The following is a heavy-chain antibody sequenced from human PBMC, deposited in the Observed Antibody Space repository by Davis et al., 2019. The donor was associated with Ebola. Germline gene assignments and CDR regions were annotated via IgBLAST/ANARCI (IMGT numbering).Heavy chain of an antibody. J-gene: IGHJ6*02. D-gene: IGHD6-19*01. CDR2: ISGSGGST. Sequence: GESLKISCAASGFTFSNYGMIWVRQAPGKGLEWVSSISGSGGSTYYAGSVKGRSTISRDNSKNTVYLQMSHLRVEDTAVYYCAKGLGVAVMLYYGMDIWGQGTTVTVPS. V-gene: IGHV3-23*01. CDR3: AKGLGVAVMLYYGMDI. CDR1: GFTFSNYG.